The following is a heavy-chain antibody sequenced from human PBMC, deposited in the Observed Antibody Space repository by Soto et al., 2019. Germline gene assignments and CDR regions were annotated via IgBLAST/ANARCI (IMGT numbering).Heavy chain of an antibody. Sequence: SLRLSCAASGFTFSSYSMNWVRQAPGKGLEWVSSISSSSSYIYYADSVKGRFTISRDNAKNSLYLQMNSLRAEDTAVYYCARGEGDCRYYYGMDVWGQGTTVTVSS. CDR3: ARGEGDCRYYYGMDV. D-gene: IGHD2-21*02. CDR1: GFTFSSYS. CDR2: ISSSSSYI. V-gene: IGHV3-21*01. J-gene: IGHJ6*02.